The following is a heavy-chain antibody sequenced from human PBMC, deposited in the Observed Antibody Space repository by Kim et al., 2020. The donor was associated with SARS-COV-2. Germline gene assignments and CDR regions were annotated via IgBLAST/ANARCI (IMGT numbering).Heavy chain of an antibody. CDR1: GFTFSNHA. J-gene: IGHJ4*02. Sequence: GGSLRLSCAASGFTFSNHAMNWVRQAPGKGLEWVSGISGSAGTTYYADSVKGRFTISRDNSKNALYLQMNSLRGEDTAVYYCARSRTNTGSYCSDYWGQGILAT. D-gene: IGHD1-26*01. CDR3: ARSRTNTGSYCSDY. V-gene: IGHV3-23*01. CDR2: ISGSAGTT.